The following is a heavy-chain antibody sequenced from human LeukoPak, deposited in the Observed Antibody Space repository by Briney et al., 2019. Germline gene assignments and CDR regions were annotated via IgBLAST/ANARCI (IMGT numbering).Heavy chain of an antibody. J-gene: IGHJ2*01. D-gene: IGHD3-3*01. Sequence: GGSLRLSCAASGFTCSSYAMSWVRQAPGKGLEWVANIKPDGGETYYVDSVKGRFTVSRDNARNSLYLQMNSLRAEDTAVYYCVRYYTRQSWYFDLWGRGTLVTVSS. V-gene: IGHV3-7*01. CDR1: GFTCSSYA. CDR3: VRYYTRQSWYFDL. CDR2: IKPDGGET.